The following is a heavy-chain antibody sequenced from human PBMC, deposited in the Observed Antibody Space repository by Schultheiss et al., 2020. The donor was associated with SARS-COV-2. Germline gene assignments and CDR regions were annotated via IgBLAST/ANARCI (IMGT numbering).Heavy chain of an antibody. CDR2: TNLYNGNT. J-gene: IGHJ5*02. Sequence: ISWVRQAPGQGLECMGWTNLYNGNTHYAQKFQGRGTMTTDTSTSTVYMELRSLRSDDTAVYYCARVAALLGHWIDPWCQGAPVTVSS. V-gene: IGHV1-18*01. CDR3: ARVAALLGHWIDP. D-gene: IGHD1-26*01.